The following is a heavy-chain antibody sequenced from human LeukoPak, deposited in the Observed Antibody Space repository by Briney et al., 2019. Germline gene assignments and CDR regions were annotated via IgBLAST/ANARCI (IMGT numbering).Heavy chain of an antibody. J-gene: IGHJ4*02. V-gene: IGHV4-59*08. Sequence: SETLSLTCAVYGGSLSGNYCSWIRQPPGKGLEWIGYIYYSGSTNYNPSLKSRVNISVDTSKNQFSLKLSSVTAADTAVYYCARHNLITTHFDYWGQGTLVTVSS. CDR1: GGSLSGNY. D-gene: IGHD1-1*01. CDR3: ARHNLITTHFDY. CDR2: IYYSGST.